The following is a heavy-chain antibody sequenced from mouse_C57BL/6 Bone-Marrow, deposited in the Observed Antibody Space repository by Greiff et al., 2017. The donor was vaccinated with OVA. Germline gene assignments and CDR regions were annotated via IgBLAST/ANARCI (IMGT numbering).Heavy chain of an antibody. CDR1: GFSFNTYA. J-gene: IGHJ3*01. D-gene: IGHD2-4*01. Sequence: EVKLVESGGGLVQPKGSLKLSCAASGFSFNTYAMNWVRQAPGKGLEWVARIRSKSNNYATYYADSVKDRFTISRDDSESMLYLQMNNLKTEDTAMYYCVRHEGYDYVAWFAYWGQGTLVTVSA. V-gene: IGHV10-1*01. CDR3: VRHEGYDYVAWFAY. CDR2: IRSKSNNYAT.